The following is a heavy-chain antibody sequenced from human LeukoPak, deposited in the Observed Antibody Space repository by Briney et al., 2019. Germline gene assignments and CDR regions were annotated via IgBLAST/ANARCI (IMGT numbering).Heavy chain of an antibody. Sequence: GGSLRLSRAGSGFSFSKYSFHWIRHAPGKGMQYVAVMSGDGARSFYAESAKGRFTIYRDISKNTVYLQMNSLRVEDMAVYYCAREDYMDVWGKGTTVIVTS. J-gene: IGHJ6*03. CDR1: GFSFSKYS. CDR3: AREDYMDV. V-gene: IGHV3-64*02. CDR2: MSGDGARS.